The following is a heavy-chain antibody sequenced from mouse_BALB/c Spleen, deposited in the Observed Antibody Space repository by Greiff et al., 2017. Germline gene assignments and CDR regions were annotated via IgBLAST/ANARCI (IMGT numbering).Heavy chain of an antibody. V-gene: IGHV1S29*02. CDR2: IYPYNGGT. D-gene: IGHD2-10*01. CDR3: ASGGPYYGNYGFAY. Sequence: VHVKQSGPELVKPGASVKISCKASGYTFTDYNMHWVKQSHGKSLEWIGYIYPYNGGTGYNQKFKSKATLTVDNSSSTAYMELRSLTSEDSAVYYCASGGPYYGNYGFAYWGQGTLVTVSA. CDR1: GYTFTDYN. J-gene: IGHJ3*01.